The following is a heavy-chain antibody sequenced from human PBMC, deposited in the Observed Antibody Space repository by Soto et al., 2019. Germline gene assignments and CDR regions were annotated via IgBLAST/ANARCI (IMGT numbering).Heavy chain of an antibody. CDR3: VKGSAFDP. V-gene: IGHV3-64D*08. CDR2: ISTNGGST. CDR1: GFTFSSYA. J-gene: IGHJ5*02. Sequence: GGSLRLSCSASGFTFSSYAMHWVRQAPGKGLEFVSAISTNGGSTNYADFVKGRFSISRDNSKNTLYLQMSSLRVEDTAVYYCVKGSAFDPWGQGTLVTVSS.